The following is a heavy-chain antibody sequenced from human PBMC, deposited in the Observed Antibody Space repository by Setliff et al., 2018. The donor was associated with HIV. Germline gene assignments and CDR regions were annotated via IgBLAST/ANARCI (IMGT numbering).Heavy chain of an antibody. Sequence: TSETLSLSCAASGFTFSSYTMNWVRQAPGKGLEWISYISSRGSSIYLANSVKGQVTISADKSISTAYLQWSSLKASDTAMYYCARLSGLYYYDSSGYYYGHYFDYWGQGTLVTVSS. V-gene: IGHV3-21*04. CDR2: ISSRGSSI. CDR3: ARLSGLYYYDSSGYYYGHYFDY. CDR1: GFTFSSYT. J-gene: IGHJ4*02. D-gene: IGHD3-22*01.